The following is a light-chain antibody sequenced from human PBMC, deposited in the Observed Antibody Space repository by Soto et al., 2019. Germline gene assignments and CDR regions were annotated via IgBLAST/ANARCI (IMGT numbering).Light chain of an antibody. Sequence: DIQMTQSPSSLSASVGDRVTITCRASQSISSYLNWYQQKPGKAPKLLIYAASSLQSGVPSRFSGSGSGTDFTLTISSLQPEDFATYYCQQSYITPWTLGHRTKV. CDR3: QQSYITPWT. CDR1: QSISSY. CDR2: AAS. V-gene: IGKV1-39*01. J-gene: IGKJ1*01.